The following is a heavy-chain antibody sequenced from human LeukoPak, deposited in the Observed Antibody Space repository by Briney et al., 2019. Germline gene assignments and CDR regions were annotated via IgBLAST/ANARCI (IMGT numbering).Heavy chain of an antibody. CDR3: ASVMYYYDSSGYYQYYFDY. CDR1: GFTFNSYW. J-gene: IGHJ4*02. D-gene: IGHD3-22*01. V-gene: IGHV3-7*01. CDR2: IKQDGSEK. Sequence: GGSLRLSCAASGFTFNSYWMSWVRQAPGKGLEWVANIKQDGSEKYYVDSVKGRFTISRDNAKNSLYLQINSLRAEDTAVYYCASVMYYYDSSGYYQYYFDYWGQGTLVTVSS.